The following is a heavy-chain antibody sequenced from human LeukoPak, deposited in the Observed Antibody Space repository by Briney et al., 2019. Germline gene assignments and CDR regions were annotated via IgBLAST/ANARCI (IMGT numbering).Heavy chain of an antibody. V-gene: IGHV3-20*04. CDR2: INWNGDST. D-gene: IGHD3-10*02. J-gene: IGHJ6*04. CDR3: AELGITMIGGV. CDR1: GFTFDDHG. Sequence: GGSLRLSCAASGFTFDDHGMTWVRQVPGKGLEWVSGINWNGDSTGYGDSVKGRFTISRDNAKNSLYLQMNSLRAEDTAVYYCAELGITMIGGVWGKGTTVTISS.